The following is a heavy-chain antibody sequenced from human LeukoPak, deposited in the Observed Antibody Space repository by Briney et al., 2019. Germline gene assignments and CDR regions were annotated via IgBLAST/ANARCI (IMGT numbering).Heavy chain of an antibody. CDR2: ISTYNKGT. V-gene: IGHV1-18*01. Sequence: ASVKVSCKASGYRFTTYSFTWVRQAPGQGLEWMGWISTYNKGTNYAENLQGRVTMTRDTSTSTVYMELSSLRSEDTAVYYCARLPYDSSARGDYWGQGTLVTVSS. CDR3: ARLPYDSSARGDY. D-gene: IGHD3-22*01. CDR1: GYRFTTYS. J-gene: IGHJ4*02.